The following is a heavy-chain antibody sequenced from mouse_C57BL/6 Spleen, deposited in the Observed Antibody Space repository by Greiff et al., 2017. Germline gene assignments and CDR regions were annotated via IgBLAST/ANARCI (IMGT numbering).Heavy chain of an antibody. D-gene: IGHD2-4*01. Sequence: VLLQQSGPGLVQPSQSLSITCTASGFSLTSYGVHWVRQSPGEGLEWLGVIWRGGSTDYNAAFMSRLSITKDNSKSQVFFKMNSLQADDTAIYYCAKTDYDYEGYFDVWGTGTTVTVSS. J-gene: IGHJ1*03. CDR2: IWRGGST. CDR3: AKTDYDYEGYFDV. V-gene: IGHV2-5*01. CDR1: GFSLTSYG.